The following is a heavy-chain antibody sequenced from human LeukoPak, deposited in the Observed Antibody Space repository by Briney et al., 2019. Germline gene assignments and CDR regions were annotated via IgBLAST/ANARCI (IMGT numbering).Heavy chain of an antibody. J-gene: IGHJ4*01. CDR1: GFNFIDYS. CDR2: IGISSGNT. Sequence: GGSLRLSCAASGFNFIDYSMNWVRQAPGKGLEWISYIGISSGNTKYADSVKGRFTISRDKARNSLYLQMNSLRVEDTATYYCARDHRYAFDNWGHGTLVTVSS. D-gene: IGHD5-12*01. CDR3: ARDHRYAFDN. V-gene: IGHV3-48*01.